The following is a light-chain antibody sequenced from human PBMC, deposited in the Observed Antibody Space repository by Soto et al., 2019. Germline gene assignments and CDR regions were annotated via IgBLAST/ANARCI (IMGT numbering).Light chain of an antibody. V-gene: IGLV1-44*01. CDR2: TTN. J-gene: IGLJ1*01. Sequence: QSVLTQPHSASGTPGQRVTISCTGSSSNIGTSSVHWFQQLPGTAPKLLISTTNQRPSGVPERFSGSKSGTSASLAISGLQTEDEADYYCAAWEHRLNGHVFGTGTKLTVL. CDR1: SSNIGTSS. CDR3: AAWEHRLNGHV.